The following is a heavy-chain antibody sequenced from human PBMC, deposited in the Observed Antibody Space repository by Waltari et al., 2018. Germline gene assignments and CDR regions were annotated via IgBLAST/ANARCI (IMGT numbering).Heavy chain of an antibody. J-gene: IGHJ5*02. D-gene: IGHD2-15*01. CDR3: ARPVVAATLSWFDP. CDR1: GGYISRRSSY. CDR2: IYYSGSN. Sequence: QLQLQESGPGLVKPSETLSLTFTVSGGYISRRSSYWGWIRPPPGKGLEWIGSIYYSGSNYYNPSLKSRVTISVDTSKNQFSLKLISVTAADTAVYYCARPVVAATLSWFDPWGQGTLVTVSS. V-gene: IGHV4-39*07.